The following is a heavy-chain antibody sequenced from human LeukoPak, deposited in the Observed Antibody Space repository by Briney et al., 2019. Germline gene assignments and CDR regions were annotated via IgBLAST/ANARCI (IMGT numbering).Heavy chain of an antibody. CDR3: ARDLHYYDSSGPSQ. V-gene: IGHV3-48*04. CDR1: GFTFSSYS. J-gene: IGHJ4*02. D-gene: IGHD3-22*01. CDR2: ISRSSSTI. Sequence: GGSLRLSCAASGFTFSSYSMNWVRQAPGEGLEGVSYISRSSSTIYYADSVKGRFTISRDNAKNSLYLQMNSLRAEDTAVYYCARDLHYYDSSGPSQWGQGTLVTVSS.